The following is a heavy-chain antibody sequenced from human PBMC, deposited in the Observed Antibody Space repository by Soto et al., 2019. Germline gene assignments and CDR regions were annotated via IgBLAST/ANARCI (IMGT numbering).Heavy chain of an antibody. V-gene: IGHV4-30-2*01. D-gene: IGHD3-22*01. CDR3: ARRVAAGLNYYDSSGYFDY. CDR2: IYHSGST. Sequence: QLQLQESGSGLVKPSQTLSLTCAVSGGSISSGGYSWSWIRQPPGKGLEWIGYIYHSGSTYYNPSLKSRVTISVDTSKNQFSLKLSSVTAADTAVYYCARRVAAGLNYYDSSGYFDYWGQGTLVTVSS. J-gene: IGHJ4*02. CDR1: GGSISSGGYS.